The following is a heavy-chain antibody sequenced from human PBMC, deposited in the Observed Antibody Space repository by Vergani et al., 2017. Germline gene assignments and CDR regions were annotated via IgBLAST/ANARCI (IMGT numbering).Heavy chain of an antibody. CDR2: IHTGGST. CDR1: GESIRSGSHY. J-gene: IGHJ4*02. Sequence: QLQESGPGLVKPSETLSLTCTVSGESIRSGSHYLSWIRQPAGKGPEWIGHIHTGGSTDLNPSFKSRVSISVDTSKSQFSLKLNSVTVADTAVYYCARSRPYCTSGSCPAIWGQGTLVTVSS. CDR3: ARSRPYCTSGSCPAI. D-gene: IGHD2-15*01. V-gene: IGHV4-61*02.